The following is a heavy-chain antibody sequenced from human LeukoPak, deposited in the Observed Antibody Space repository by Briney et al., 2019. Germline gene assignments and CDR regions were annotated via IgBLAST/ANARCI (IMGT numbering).Heavy chain of an antibody. D-gene: IGHD3-10*01. Sequence: GGSLRLSCAASGFTVSSNYVSWIRQAPGKGLEWLSVFYSGGNTYYADSVKGRFTISRDNSKNTLYLQMNSLRADDTAVYYCARDYYGSGRLDYWGQGTLVTVSS. J-gene: IGHJ4*02. CDR3: ARDYYGSGRLDY. CDR1: GFTVSSNY. CDR2: FYSGGNT. V-gene: IGHV3-53*01.